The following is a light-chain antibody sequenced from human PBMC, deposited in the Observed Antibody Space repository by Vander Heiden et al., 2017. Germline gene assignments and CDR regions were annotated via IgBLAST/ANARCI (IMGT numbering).Light chain of an antibody. J-gene: IGLJ2*01. CDR1: SGSVSTSYY. CDR2: STN. CDR3: LLYMGSGGGV. Sequence: QTVVTQEPSFSVSPGGTVTLTCGLSSGSVSTSYYPSWYQQTPGQAPRTLIYSTNTRSSGVPDRGSGSILGNKADLNITGAQADDESDEYCLLYMGSGGGVVGGGNQLTVL. V-gene: IGLV8-61*01.